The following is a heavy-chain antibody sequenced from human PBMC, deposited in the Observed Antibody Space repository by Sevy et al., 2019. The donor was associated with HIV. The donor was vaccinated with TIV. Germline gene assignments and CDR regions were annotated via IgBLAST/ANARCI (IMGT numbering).Heavy chain of an antibody. CDR3: ATDRSSGPVVIYALAS. D-gene: IGHD2-21*01. Sequence: ASVKVSCKASGDTFESYSINWVRQAPGQGLEWMGGIIPMFGTPNYAQKFRDRVTITADESTNTAFMELSSLRSDDTATYYCATDRSSGPVVIYALASWGHGTLVTVSS. J-gene: IGHJ3*01. CDR2: IIPMFGTP. V-gene: IGHV1-69*13. CDR1: GDTFESYS.